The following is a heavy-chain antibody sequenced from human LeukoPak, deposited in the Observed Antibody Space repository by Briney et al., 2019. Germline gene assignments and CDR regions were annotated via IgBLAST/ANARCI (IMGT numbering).Heavy chain of an antibody. Sequence: SETLSLTCTVSGGSISSYYWSWIRQPPGKGLEWIGYIYYSGSTNYNPSLKSRVTISVDTSKNQFSLKLSSVTAADTAVYYCARVVVPAAIPQGEFDYWGQGTLVTVSS. CDR1: GGSISSYY. J-gene: IGHJ4*02. CDR3: ARVVVPAAIPQGEFDY. D-gene: IGHD2-2*02. V-gene: IGHV4-59*12. CDR2: IYYSGST.